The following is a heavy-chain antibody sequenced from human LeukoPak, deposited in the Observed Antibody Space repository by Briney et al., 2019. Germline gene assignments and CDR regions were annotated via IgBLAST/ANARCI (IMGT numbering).Heavy chain of an antibody. D-gene: IGHD5-18*01. J-gene: IGHJ4*02. Sequence: SETLSLTCAVSGGSISSGGYSWSWIRQTPGKGLEWIAYIHDSGSTYNNPSLKSRISISIDTSKNQFSLKLNSVTAADTAVYYCARDWVQLWLSGIRGYFDYWGQGTLVTVSS. V-gene: IGHV4-30-4*07. CDR3: ARDWVQLWLSGIRGYFDY. CDR1: GGSISSGGYS. CDR2: IHDSGST.